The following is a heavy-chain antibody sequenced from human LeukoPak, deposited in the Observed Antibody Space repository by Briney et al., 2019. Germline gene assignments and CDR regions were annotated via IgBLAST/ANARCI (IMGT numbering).Heavy chain of an antibody. J-gene: IGHJ6*03. CDR2: ISPSGDIT. CDR1: GFSFSSHG. CDR3: AKKARVLTMIVVVNYYMGV. V-gene: IGHV3-23*01. D-gene: IGHD3-22*01. Sequence: AGGSLRLSCAGSGFSFSSHGMNWVRQAPGKGLEWVSGISPSGDITYYTDSVKGRFTISRDNSKNTLYLQMNSLRAEDTAVYYCAKKARVLTMIVVVNYYMGVWGKGTTVTVSS.